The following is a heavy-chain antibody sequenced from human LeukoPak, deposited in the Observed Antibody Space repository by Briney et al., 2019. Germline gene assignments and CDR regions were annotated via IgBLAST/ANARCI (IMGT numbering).Heavy chain of an antibody. CDR1: GFTFSSYS. CDR2: ISSSSSYI. J-gene: IGHJ6*03. CDR3: ARDGYYYGSGWDYYYYYYMDV. D-gene: IGHD3-10*01. Sequence: PGGSLRLSCAASGFTFSSYSMNWVRQAPGKGLEWVSSISSSSSYIYYADSVKGRFTISRDNAKNSLYLQMNSLRAEDTAVYYCARDGYYYGSGWDYYYYYYMDVWGKGTTVTVSS. V-gene: IGHV3-21*01.